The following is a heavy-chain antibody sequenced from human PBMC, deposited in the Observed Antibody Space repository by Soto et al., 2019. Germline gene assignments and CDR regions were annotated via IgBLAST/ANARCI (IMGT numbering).Heavy chain of an antibody. D-gene: IGHD4-4*01. Sequence: PSETLSLTCTVSGGSIDSGDYYCSWILQPPGKGLEWIGYVYYSGTTNYNPFLKSRVTLSLDKSKNQFSMKMNSVTAADTAVYYCPRDITATPNYFDTGGRGTLVTASS. V-gene: IGHV4-61*08. J-gene: IGHJ5*02. CDR1: GGSIDSGDYY. CDR3: PRDITATPNYFDT. CDR2: VYYSGTT.